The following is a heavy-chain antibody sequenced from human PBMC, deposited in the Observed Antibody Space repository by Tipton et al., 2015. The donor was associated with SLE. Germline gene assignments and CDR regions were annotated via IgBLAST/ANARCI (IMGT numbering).Heavy chain of an antibody. CDR2: IYTSAYTSGST. J-gene: IGHJ4*02. D-gene: IGHD1-26*01. Sequence: TLSLTCTVSGGSITSGSYYWSWFRQPAGKGLEWIGRIYTSAYTSGSTNHNPSLKSRVTISADTSKNQFSQKRSSVTAADTAVYYCARDHVDYSGSYWDWGQGTRVTVSS. CDR3: ARDHVDYSGSYWD. CDR1: GGSITSGSYY. V-gene: IGHV4-61*02.